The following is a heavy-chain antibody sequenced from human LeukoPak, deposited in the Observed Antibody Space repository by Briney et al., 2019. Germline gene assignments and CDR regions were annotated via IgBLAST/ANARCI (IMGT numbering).Heavy chain of an antibody. CDR1: GFTFSSYS. CDR3: ARPTSPLELHFYYYMDV. J-gene: IGHJ6*03. D-gene: IGHD1-7*01. V-gene: IGHV3-21*01. CDR2: ISSTTSYI. Sequence: GGSLRLSCAASGFTFSSYSMSWVRQAPGKGLEWVSSISSTTSYIYYADSVKGRFTISRDNAKNSLYLQMNSLRAEDTAVYYCARPTSPLELHFYYYMDVWGKGTTVTVSS.